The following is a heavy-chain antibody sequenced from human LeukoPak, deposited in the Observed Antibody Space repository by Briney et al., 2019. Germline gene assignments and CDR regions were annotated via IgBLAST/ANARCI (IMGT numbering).Heavy chain of an antibody. CDR2: IYSGGST. CDR1: GFTVSSNY. Sequence: GGSLRLSCAASGFTVSSNYMSWVRQAPGKGLEWVSVIYSGGSTYYADSVKGRFTISRDNSKNTLYLQMNSLRAEDTAVYYCARDVRVEWTYYYYYGMDVWGQGTTVTVSS. D-gene: IGHD3-3*01. J-gene: IGHJ6*02. V-gene: IGHV3-66*01. CDR3: ARDVRVEWTYYYYYGMDV.